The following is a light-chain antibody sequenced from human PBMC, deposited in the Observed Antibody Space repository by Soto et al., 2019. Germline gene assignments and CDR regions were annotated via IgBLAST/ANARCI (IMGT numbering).Light chain of an antibody. Sequence: QSALTQPASVSGSPGQSITISCTGTSIDVGSYKLVSWYQQYPGKAPKLMIYEVNKRPSGVSNRFSGSKSGNTASLTISGLQAEDEADYYCCSYAGSSTVVFGGGTQLTVL. CDR2: EVN. CDR1: SIDVGSYKL. V-gene: IGLV2-23*02. CDR3: CSYAGSSTVV. J-gene: IGLJ7*01.